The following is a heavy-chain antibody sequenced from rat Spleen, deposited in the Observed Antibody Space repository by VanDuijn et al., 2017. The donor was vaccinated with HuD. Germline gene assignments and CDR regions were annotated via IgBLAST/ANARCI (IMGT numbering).Heavy chain of an antibody. V-gene: IGHV2-72*01. CDR2: IWAGGST. CDR3: ARHEGNSGYDYVMDA. J-gene: IGHJ4*01. CDR1: GFSLTSNG. Sequence: QVQLKESGPGLMQPSETLSLTCTVSGFSLTSNGVGWVRQPLGKGLVWMGTIWAGGSTNYNSAVQSRLSISRETSKSQVFLKMNSRQPEDTGTYYCARHEGNSGYDYVMDAWGQGASVTVSS. D-gene: IGHD4-3*01.